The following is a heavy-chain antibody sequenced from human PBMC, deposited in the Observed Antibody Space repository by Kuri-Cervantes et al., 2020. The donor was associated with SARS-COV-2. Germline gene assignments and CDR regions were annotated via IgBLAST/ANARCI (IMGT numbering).Heavy chain of an antibody. CDR1: GGSISSGGNY. J-gene: IGHJ4*02. CDR2: IYHSGST. V-gene: IGHV4-30-2*01. CDR3: AREGLMGTMDY. D-gene: IGHD2-8*01. Sequence: SETLSLTCTVSGGSISSGGNYWNWIRQPPGKGLEWIGHIYHSGSTEYNPFLKSRVIMSVDRSKNHFSLRLSSVTAADTAVYYCAREGLMGTMDYWGQGTLVTVSS.